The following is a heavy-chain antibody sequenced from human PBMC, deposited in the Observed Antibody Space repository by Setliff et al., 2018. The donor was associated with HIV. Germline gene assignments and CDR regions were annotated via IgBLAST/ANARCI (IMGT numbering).Heavy chain of an antibody. CDR3: AREGYSSSWLNYYYYMDV. CDR2: IMPVFDKQ. Sequence: SVKVSCKASGDTFRNYAFSWVRQAPGQGPEWMGGIMPVFDKQKYAQKFQGRVTITADESTSSVYMELSSLRSEDTAVYYCAREGYSSSWLNYYYYMDVWGKGTTVTVSS. V-gene: IGHV1-69*13. CDR1: GDTFRNYA. D-gene: IGHD6-13*01. J-gene: IGHJ6*03.